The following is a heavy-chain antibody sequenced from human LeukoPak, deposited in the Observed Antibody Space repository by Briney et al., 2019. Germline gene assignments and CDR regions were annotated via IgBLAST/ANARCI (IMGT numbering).Heavy chain of an antibody. Sequence: QTGGSLRLSCAASGFTFRNNWMNWIRQAPGKGLEWVANIRPDASDTGYVDSVKGRFTISRDNAKSSVYLQMNSLRVDDTAVYYCTSISLGANEDYWGQGTRVTVSS. CDR3: TSISLGANEDY. CDR1: GFTFRNNW. D-gene: IGHD1-26*01. V-gene: IGHV3-7*03. J-gene: IGHJ4*02. CDR2: IRPDASDT.